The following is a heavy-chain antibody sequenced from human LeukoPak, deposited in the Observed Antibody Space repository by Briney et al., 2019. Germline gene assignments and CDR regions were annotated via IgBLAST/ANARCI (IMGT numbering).Heavy chain of an antibody. Sequence: GGSLRLSCAASGVTFSADEMNWVRQAPGKGLEWVSYISSSGNTIYYADSLKVRFAISRDNAKNSLYLQMASLRAEDTAVYYCARESGDTYCGGGCFFGFDYWGQGTLVTVSS. CDR1: GVTFSADE. V-gene: IGHV3-48*03. CDR2: ISSSGNTI. J-gene: IGHJ4*02. D-gene: IGHD2-21*02. CDR3: ARESGDTYCGGGCFFGFDY.